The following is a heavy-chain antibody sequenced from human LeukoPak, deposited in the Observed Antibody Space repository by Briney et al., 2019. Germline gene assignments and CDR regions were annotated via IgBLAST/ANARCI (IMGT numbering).Heavy chain of an antibody. CDR2: INPSGGST. D-gene: IGHD3-10*01. CDR1: GYTFTSYY. CDR3: ARGGDTDYYGSGSYPDY. Sequence: ASVKVSCKASGYTFTSYYMHWVRQAPGQGLEWMGIINPSGGSTSYAQKFQGRVTMTRDTSTSTVYMELSSRRSEDTAVYYCARGGDTDYYGSGSYPDYWGQGTLVTVSS. J-gene: IGHJ4*02. V-gene: IGHV1-46*03.